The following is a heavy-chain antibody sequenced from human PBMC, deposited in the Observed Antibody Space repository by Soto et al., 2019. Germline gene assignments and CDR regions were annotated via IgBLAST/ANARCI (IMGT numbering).Heavy chain of an antibody. D-gene: IGHD4-4*01. CDR3: AHRSLQSQWVGY. V-gene: IGHV2-5*02. Sequence: QITLKESGPTLVKPTQTLTLTCTFSGFSLSTSGVGVGWIRQPPGKALEWLALIYWDDDKRYSPSLRSRLTITKDTSKNLVGLTMTNMDPVDTATYYCAHRSLQSQWVGYWGQGTLVTVSS. CDR1: GFSLSTSGVG. CDR2: IYWDDDK. J-gene: IGHJ4*02.